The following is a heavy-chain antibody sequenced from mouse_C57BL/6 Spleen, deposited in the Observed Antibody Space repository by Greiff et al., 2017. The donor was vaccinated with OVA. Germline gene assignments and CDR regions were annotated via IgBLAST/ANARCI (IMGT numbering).Heavy chain of an antibody. D-gene: IGHD2-2*01. J-gene: IGHJ2*01. Sequence: EVQLQQSGPGLVKPSQSLSLTCSVTGYSITSGYYWNWIRQFPGNKLEWMGYISYDGSNNYNPSLKNRISITRDTSKNQFFLKLNSVTTEDTATYYCAREGLPHYFDYWGQGTTLTVSS. CDR1: GYSITSGYY. CDR3: AREGLPHYFDY. CDR2: ISYDGSN. V-gene: IGHV3-6*01.